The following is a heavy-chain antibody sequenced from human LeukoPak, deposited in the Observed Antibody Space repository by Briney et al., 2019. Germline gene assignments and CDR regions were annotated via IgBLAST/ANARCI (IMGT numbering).Heavy chain of an antibody. CDR3: AREYYDSSGYGHHWFDP. CDR2: ISNSSSYI. CDR1: GFTFSSYS. V-gene: IGHV3-21*01. Sequence: GGSLTLSCAASGFTFSSYSMNWVRQAPGKGLEWVSSISNSSSYIYYADSEKGRFTISRDNAKNSLYLQINSLRAEDTAVYYCAREYYDSSGYGHHWFDPWGQGTLVTVSS. J-gene: IGHJ5*02. D-gene: IGHD3-22*01.